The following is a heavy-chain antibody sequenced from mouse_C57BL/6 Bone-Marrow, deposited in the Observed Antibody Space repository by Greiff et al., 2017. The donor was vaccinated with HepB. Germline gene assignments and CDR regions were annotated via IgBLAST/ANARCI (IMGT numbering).Heavy chain of an antibody. CDR1: GYSITSGYY. D-gene: IGHD2-3*01. Sequence: VQLKESGPGLVKPSQSLSLTCSVTGYSITSGYYWNWIRQFPGNKLEWMGYISYDGSNNYNPSLKNRISITRDTSKNQFFLKLNSVTTEDTATYYCARDLGLLPLFDYWGQGTTLTVSS. V-gene: IGHV3-6*01. J-gene: IGHJ2*01. CDR3: ARDLGLLPLFDY. CDR2: ISYDGSN.